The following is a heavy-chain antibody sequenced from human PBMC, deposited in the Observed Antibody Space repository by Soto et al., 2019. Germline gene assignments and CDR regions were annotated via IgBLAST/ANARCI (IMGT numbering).Heavy chain of an antibody. J-gene: IGHJ5*02. CDR2: TFYRSGWFN. D-gene: IGHD5-12*01. V-gene: IGHV6-1*01. CDR1: GDSVSSNSAA. CDR3: AKGGSLGPLTGYAFDP. Sequence: PSQTLSLTCAISGDSVSSNSAAWNWIRQSPSRGLEWLGRTFYRSGWFNNYAVSVKGRISINPDTSKNQFSLQLNSVTPEDTAVYYCAKGGSLGPLTGYAFDPWGQDTLVTVSS.